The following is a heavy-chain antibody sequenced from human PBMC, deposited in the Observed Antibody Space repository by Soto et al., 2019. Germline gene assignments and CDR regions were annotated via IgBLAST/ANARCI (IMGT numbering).Heavy chain of an antibody. CDR3: AGEPLCGGRCYVNHFGP. V-gene: IGHV1-3*01. J-gene: IGHJ5*02. Sequence: QVHLVQSGAEVKKPGASVKVSCKASGYNFIYYPLHWVRQAPGQRLEWMGWINLGNGNTDYSQKFQGRGAITRDTAASIAYMELSSLRSEDTAVYYCAGEPLCGGRCYVNHFGPWGQGTLVTVSS. D-gene: IGHD2-15*01. CDR2: INLGNGNT. CDR1: GYNFIYYP.